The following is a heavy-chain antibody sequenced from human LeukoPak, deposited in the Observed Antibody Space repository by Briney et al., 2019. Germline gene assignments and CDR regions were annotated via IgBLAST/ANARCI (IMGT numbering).Heavy chain of an antibody. V-gene: IGHV3-11*05. CDR1: GFTFSDYF. CDR3: AKALNIVVGVAASSTFDY. J-gene: IGHJ4*02. Sequence: PGGSLRLSCAASGFTFSDYFMSWLRQAPGKGLEWVSYISSSSTSRNYADSVKSRFTISRDNSKNTLYLQMNSLRAEDTAVYYCAKALNIVVGVAASSTFDYWGQGTLVTVSS. D-gene: IGHD2-15*01. CDR2: ISSSSTSR.